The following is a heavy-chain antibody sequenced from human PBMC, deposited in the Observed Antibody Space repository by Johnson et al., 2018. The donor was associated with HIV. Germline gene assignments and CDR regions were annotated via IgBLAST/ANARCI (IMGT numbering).Heavy chain of an antibody. V-gene: IGHV3-30*02. CDR3: ASYYYGSWSYYVFGSRDAFDI. J-gene: IGHJ3*02. CDR1: GFTFSNYG. Sequence: VKLVESGGGVVQPGGSLRLSCAASGFTFSNYGMHWVRQAPGKGLERVAVIWYDGSNKYYADSVKGRFTISRDNSKNTLYLQMNSLRAEDTAVYYCASYYYGSWSYYVFGSRDAFDIWGQGTMVTVSS. D-gene: IGHD3-10*01. CDR2: IWYDGSNK.